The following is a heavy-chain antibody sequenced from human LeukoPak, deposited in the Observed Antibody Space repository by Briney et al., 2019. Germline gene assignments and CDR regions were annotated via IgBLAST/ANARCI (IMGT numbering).Heavy chain of an antibody. CDR2: VSGGGGTT. CDR3: AKDMGYCSSATCYGLDY. D-gene: IGHD2-2*01. Sequence: GGSLRLSCAASGFTFSSYAMSWVRQAPGKGLEWVSTVSGGGGTTYYADSVKGRFTISRDNSKNTLFLQMNGLRAEDTAIYYCAKDMGYCSSATCYGLDYWGQGTLVTVSS. J-gene: IGHJ4*02. V-gene: IGHV3-23*01. CDR1: GFTFSSYA.